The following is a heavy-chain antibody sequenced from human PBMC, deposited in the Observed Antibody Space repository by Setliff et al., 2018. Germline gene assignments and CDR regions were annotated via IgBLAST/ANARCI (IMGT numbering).Heavy chain of an antibody. CDR1: GFTFSSYG. Sequence: SLKISCAASGFTFSSYGMHWVRQAPGKGLEWVAFIRYDGSNKYYADSVKGRFTISRDNSKNTLYLQMNSLRAEDTAVYYCAKDRRSSSGLAVPYYYYGMDVWGQGTTVTVSS. CDR2: IRYDGSNK. CDR3: AKDRRSSSGLAVPYYYYGMDV. J-gene: IGHJ6*02. D-gene: IGHD3-22*01. V-gene: IGHV3-30*02.